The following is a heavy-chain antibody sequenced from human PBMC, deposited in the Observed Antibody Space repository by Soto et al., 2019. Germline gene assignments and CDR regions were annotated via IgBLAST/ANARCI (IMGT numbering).Heavy chain of an antibody. Sequence: PSETLSLTCAVSGYSISSGDYWGWIRQAPGKGLEWIGSVYYSGSTHYEPSLRGRIAISVDTLKSQFSLRLTSVTAADTAMYFCARNISTYFGSWGQVIPFPVPS. J-gene: IGHJ4*02. V-gene: IGHV4-38-2*01. D-gene: IGHD3-9*01. CDR3: ARNISTYFGS. CDR2: VYYSGST. CDR1: GYSISSGDY.